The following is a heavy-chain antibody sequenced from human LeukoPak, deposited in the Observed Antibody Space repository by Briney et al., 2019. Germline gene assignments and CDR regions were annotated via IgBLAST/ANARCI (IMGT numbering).Heavy chain of an antibody. CDR1: GFTFSNYG. Sequence: PGGSLRLSCAASGFTFSNYGMHWVRQAPGKGLEWVAFIRYDGSNEYYADSVKGRFTISRDNSKNTLYLQMNSLRAEDTAMYYCAKDRHYYDNTVFDYWGQGTLVTVSS. J-gene: IGHJ4*02. CDR2: IRYDGSNE. CDR3: AKDRHYYDNTVFDY. D-gene: IGHD3-22*01. V-gene: IGHV3-30*02.